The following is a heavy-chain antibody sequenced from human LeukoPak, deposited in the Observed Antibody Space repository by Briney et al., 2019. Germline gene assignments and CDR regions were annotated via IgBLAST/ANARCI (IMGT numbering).Heavy chain of an antibody. V-gene: IGHV3-30*18. J-gene: IGHJ4*02. Sequence: GGSLRLSCAASGFTFSSYGMHWVRQAPGKGLEWVAVISYDGSNKYYADSVKGRFTISRDNSKNTLYLQMNSLRAEDTAVYYCAKDKDSSSLVFDYWGQGTLVTVSS. D-gene: IGHD6-6*01. CDR2: ISYDGSNK. CDR1: GFTFSSYG. CDR3: AKDKDSSSLVFDY.